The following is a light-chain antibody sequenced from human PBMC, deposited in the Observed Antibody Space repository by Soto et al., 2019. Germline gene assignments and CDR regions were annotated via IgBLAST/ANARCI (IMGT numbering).Light chain of an antibody. J-gene: IGLJ3*02. Sequence: QSVLTQPPSASGTPGQRVIISCSGGTSNLGSNYAYWYQQFPGRAPTLLIYRSNQRPSGVPDRFSGSKSGTSASLAISGLRSEDEADYYCATWDDRLSGRVFGGGTQLTVL. CDR2: RSN. CDR3: ATWDDRLSGRV. CDR1: TSNLGSNY. V-gene: IGLV1-47*01.